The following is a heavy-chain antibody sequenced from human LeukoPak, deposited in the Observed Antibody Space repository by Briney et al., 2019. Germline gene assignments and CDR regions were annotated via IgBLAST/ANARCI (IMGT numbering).Heavy chain of an antibody. CDR2: TYPGDSNT. Sequence: GESLKISCKGSGYSLTNNWIGWVRQMPGKGLEWMGITYPGDSNTRYSPSFQGQVTISADKSISSAYLQWSSLKASDTAMYYCVRSPACSSGTCYPNWFDPWGQGTLVTVSS. CDR3: VRSPACSSGTCYPNWFDP. V-gene: IGHV5-51*01. J-gene: IGHJ5*02. CDR1: GYSLTNNW. D-gene: IGHD2-15*01.